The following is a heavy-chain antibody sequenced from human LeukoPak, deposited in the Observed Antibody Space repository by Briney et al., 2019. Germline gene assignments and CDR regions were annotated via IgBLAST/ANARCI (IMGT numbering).Heavy chain of an antibody. V-gene: IGHV3-7*01. CDR2: IKQDGSEK. CDR1: GFTFSSYW. CDR3: ARDKVVGATHLDY. D-gene: IGHD2-15*01. Sequence: GGSLRLSCAASGFTFSSYWMSWVRQAPGKGLEWVANIKQDGSEKYYVDSVKGRFTISRDNAKNSLYLQMNSLRAEDTAVYYCARDKVVGATHLDYWGQGTLVTVSS. J-gene: IGHJ4*02.